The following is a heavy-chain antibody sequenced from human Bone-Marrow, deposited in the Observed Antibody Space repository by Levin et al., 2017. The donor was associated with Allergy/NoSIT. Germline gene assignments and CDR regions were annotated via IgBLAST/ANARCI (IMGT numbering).Heavy chain of an antibody. CDR2: FDPEDGET. D-gene: IGHD2-15*01. V-gene: IGHV1-24*01. Sequence: GASVKVSCKVSGYTLKEVSMHWVRQAPGKGFEWMGGFDPEDGETVYGQKFQGRFSMTEDTGTHTAYMDLSSLISDDTAVYYCVIDLDRRVVPPQMDVWGQGTTVIVSS. CDR3: VIDLDRRVVPPQMDV. CDR1: GYTLKEVS. J-gene: IGHJ6*02.